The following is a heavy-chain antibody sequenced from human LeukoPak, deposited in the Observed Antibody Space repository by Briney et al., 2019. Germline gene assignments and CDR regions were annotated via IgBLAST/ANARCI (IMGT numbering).Heavy chain of an antibody. CDR2: ITAYNGNT. CDR1: VYTFTANV. D-gene: IGHD1-7*01. J-gene: IGHJ6*02. CDR3: ARDRRLGITGTTYYGMDV. V-gene: IGHV1-18*01. Sequence: ASVKVSCKASVYTFTANVTSWGRQPLGQGLGWRGWITAYNGNTNYAQKLQGRVTMTTDTSTSTAYMELRSLRSDDTAVYYCARDRRLGITGTTYYGMDVWGQGTTVTVSS.